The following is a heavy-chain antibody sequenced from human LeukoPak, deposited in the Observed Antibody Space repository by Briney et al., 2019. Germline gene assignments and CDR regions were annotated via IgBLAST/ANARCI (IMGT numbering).Heavy chain of an antibody. J-gene: IGHJ4*02. CDR2: INSDGSIT. CDR3: ARDSSGYPFDY. Sequence: GGSLRLSCAASGFTFTTYWMHWVRQAPGKGLVWVSHINSDGSITSYADSVKGRFTISRDNAKNTLYLQMNSLRADDTALYYCARDSSGYPFDYWGQGTLVTVSS. V-gene: IGHV3-74*01. D-gene: IGHD3-22*01. CDR1: GFTFTTYW.